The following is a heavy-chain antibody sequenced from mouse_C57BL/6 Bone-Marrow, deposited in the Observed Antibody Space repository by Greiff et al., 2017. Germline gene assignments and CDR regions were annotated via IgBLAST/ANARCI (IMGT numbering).Heavy chain of an antibody. V-gene: IGHV1-66*01. CDR3: ARSLLRLLAY. CDR1: GYSFTSYY. D-gene: IGHD1-2*01. J-gene: IGHJ3*01. Sequence: VKLMEPGPELVKPGASVKISCKASGYSFTSYYIHWVKQRPGQGLEWIGWIYPGSGNTKYNEKFKGKATLTADTSSSTAYMQLSSLTSEDSAVYYCARSLLRLLAYWGQGTLVTVSA. CDR2: IYPGSGNT.